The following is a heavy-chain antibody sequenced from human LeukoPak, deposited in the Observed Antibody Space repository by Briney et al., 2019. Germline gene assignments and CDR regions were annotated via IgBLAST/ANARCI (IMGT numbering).Heavy chain of an antibody. CDR1: GYTFTGYY. CDR2: INPNSGGT. CDR3: AAFVAGTRGSFDY. Sequence: ASVKVSCKASGYTFTGYYMHWVRQAPGQGLEWMGWINPNSGGTNYAQKFQGRVTMTRDTSISTAYMELSRLRSDDTAVYYYAAFVAGTRGSFDYWGQGTLVTVSS. V-gene: IGHV1-2*02. D-gene: IGHD6-19*01. J-gene: IGHJ4*02.